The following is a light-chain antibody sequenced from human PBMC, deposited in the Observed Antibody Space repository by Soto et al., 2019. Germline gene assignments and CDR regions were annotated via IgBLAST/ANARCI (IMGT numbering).Light chain of an antibody. Sequence: IQMTQSQSSLSASIVNRVIITCRTGQNIFSSLNWYQQKTGKAPKLLINAASSLQSGVPSRFSGSGSGTDFTLTITSLQPEDFATYYCQQSYNSPPITFGQGTRLEIK. J-gene: IGKJ5*01. CDR3: QQSYNSPPIT. CDR2: AAS. V-gene: IGKV1-39*01. CDR1: QNIFSS.